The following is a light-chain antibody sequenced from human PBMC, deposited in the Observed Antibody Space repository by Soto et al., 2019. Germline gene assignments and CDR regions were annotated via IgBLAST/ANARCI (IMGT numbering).Light chain of an antibody. Sequence: QSALTQPPSASGSPGQSVAISCTGTSSDVGGYNYVSWYQQHPGKAPKLMICEVNKRPSGVPDRFSGSKSGNTASLTVSGLQAEDEVDYYCSSYAGSSNVFGTRTKVTVL. CDR2: EVN. CDR1: SSDVGGYNY. J-gene: IGLJ1*01. V-gene: IGLV2-8*01. CDR3: SSYAGSSNV.